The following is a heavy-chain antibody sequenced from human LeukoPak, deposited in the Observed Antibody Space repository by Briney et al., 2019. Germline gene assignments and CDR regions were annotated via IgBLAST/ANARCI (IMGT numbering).Heavy chain of an antibody. J-gene: IGHJ4*02. CDR3: AKGSSPWGGGYFDY. CDR1: GLTFSSYA. CDR2: ISGSGGST. Sequence: GGSLRPSCAASGLTFSSYAMSWVRQAPGKGLEWVSAISGSGGSTYYADSVKGRFTISRDNSKNTLYLQMNSLRAEDTAVYYCAKGSSPWGGGYFDYWGQGTLVTVSS. V-gene: IGHV3-23*01. D-gene: IGHD3-16*01.